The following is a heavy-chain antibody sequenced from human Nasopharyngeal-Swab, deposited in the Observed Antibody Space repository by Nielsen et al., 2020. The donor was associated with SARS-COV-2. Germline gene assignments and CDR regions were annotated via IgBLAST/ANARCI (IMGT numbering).Heavy chain of an antibody. CDR3: ASTQAQDYYYGMDV. Sequence: VRQMPGKGLEWMGRIDPSDSYTNYSPSSQGHVTISADKSISTAYLQWSSLKASDTAMYYCASTQAQDYYYGMDVWGQGTTVTVSS. V-gene: IGHV5-10-1*01. CDR2: IDPSDSYT. J-gene: IGHJ6*02. D-gene: IGHD5/OR15-5a*01.